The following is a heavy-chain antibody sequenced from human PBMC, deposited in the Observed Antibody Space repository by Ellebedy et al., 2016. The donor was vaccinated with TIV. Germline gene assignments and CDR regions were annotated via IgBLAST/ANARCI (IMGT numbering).Heavy chain of an antibody. V-gene: IGHV3-21*01. CDR3: ARDQVGARGMDV. CDR1: GFTFSSYW. Sequence: GESLKISXAASGFTFSSYWMSWVRQASGKGLEWVSAISTSGGSTYYADSVKGRFTISRDNAKNSLYLQMNSLRAEDTAVYYCARDQVGARGMDVWGQGTTVTVSS. D-gene: IGHD1-26*01. J-gene: IGHJ6*02. CDR2: ISTSGGST.